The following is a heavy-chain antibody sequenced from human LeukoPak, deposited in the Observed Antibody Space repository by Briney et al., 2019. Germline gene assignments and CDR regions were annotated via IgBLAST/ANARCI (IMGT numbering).Heavy chain of an antibody. CDR3: ARDGGRIAVAGKDY. J-gene: IGHJ4*02. D-gene: IGHD6-19*01. V-gene: IGHV3-48*04. CDR2: ISSSSSTI. Sequence: GGSLRLSCAASGFTFSSYSMNWVRQAPGKGLEWVSYISSSSSTIYYADSVKGRFTISRDNAKNSLYLQMNSLRAEDTAVHYCARDGGRIAVAGKDYRGQGTLVTVSS. CDR1: GFTFSSYS.